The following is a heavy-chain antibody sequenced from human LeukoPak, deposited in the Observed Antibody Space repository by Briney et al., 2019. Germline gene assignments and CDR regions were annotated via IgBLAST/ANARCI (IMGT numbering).Heavy chain of an antibody. CDR1: GGSISSSNW. D-gene: IGHD2-2*01. CDR2: IYHSGST. V-gene: IGHV4-4*02. CDR3: ARGHCSSTSCYFFRRMYYFDY. J-gene: IGHJ4*02. Sequence: SETLSLTCAVSGGSISSSNWWSWVRRPPGKGLEWIGEIYHSGSTNYNPSLKSRVTISVDKSKNQFSLKLSSVTAADTAVYYCARGHCSSTSCYFFRRMYYFDYWGQGTLVTVSS.